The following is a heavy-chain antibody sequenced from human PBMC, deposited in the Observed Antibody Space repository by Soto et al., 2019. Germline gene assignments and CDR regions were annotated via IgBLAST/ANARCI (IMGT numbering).Heavy chain of an antibody. J-gene: IGHJ6*02. V-gene: IGHV3-30-3*01. CDR2: ISYDGSNK. CDR3: ARDQVAAGRFVRVARYYYYGMDV. CDR1: GFTFSSYA. D-gene: IGHD6-13*01. Sequence: QVQLVESGGGVVQPGRSLRLSCAASGFTFSSYAMHWVRQAPGKGLEWVAVISYDGSNKYYADSVKGRFTISRDNSKNTLYLQMNSLRAEDTAVYYCARDQVAAGRFVRVARYYYYGMDVWGQGTTVTVSS.